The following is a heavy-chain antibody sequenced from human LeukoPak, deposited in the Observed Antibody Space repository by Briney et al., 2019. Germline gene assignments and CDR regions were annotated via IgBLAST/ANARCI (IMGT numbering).Heavy chain of an antibody. Sequence: ASVKVSCKASGYTFTSYGISWVRQAPGQGLEWMGWISAYNGNTNYAQKLQGRVTMTTDTSTRTAYMELRNLRYDETAVYYCAREAWYSSSLYVDWGEGTLVSVSS. V-gene: IGHV1-18*01. CDR2: ISAYNGNT. D-gene: IGHD6-13*01. CDR1: GYTFTSYG. J-gene: IGHJ1*01. CDR3: AREAWYSSSLYVD.